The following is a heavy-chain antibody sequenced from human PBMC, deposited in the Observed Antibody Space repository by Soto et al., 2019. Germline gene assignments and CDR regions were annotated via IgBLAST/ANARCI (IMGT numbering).Heavy chain of an antibody. V-gene: IGHV1-3*01. CDR2: INAGNGNT. J-gene: IGHJ4*02. CDR3: ARDTITMVRGVMFRYFDY. Sequence: ASVKVSCKASGYTFTSYAMHWVRQAPGQRLEWMGWINAGNGNTKYSQKFQGRVTITRDTSASTAYMELSSLRSEDTAVYCCARDTITMVRGVMFRYFDYWGQGTLVTAPQ. CDR1: GYTFTSYA. D-gene: IGHD3-10*01.